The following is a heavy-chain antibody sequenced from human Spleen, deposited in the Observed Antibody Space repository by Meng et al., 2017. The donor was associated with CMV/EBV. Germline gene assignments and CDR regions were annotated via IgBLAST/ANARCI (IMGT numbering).Heavy chain of an antibody. CDR2: IYLRGNS. V-gene: IGHV4-31*02. J-gene: IGHJ4*02. D-gene: IGHD3-16*01. CDR3: ASSIMAASYYFDS. CDR1: GVSMSSGGYY. Sequence: VSGVSMSSGGYYWTWIRQLPEKGLEWIGYIYLRGNSYLNPSLKGRLTLSVDTSKNQFSLELTSLTAADTAVYYCASSIMAASYYFDSWGQGTLVTVSS.